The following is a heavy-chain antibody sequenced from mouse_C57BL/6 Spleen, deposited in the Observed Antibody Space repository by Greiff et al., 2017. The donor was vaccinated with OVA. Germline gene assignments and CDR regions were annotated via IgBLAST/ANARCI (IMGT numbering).Heavy chain of an antibody. Sequence: QVQLQQPGTELVKPGASVKLSCKASGYTFTSYWMHWVKQRPGQGLEWIGNIKPSNGGTNYNEKFKSKATLTVDKSSSTAYMQLSSLTSEDSAVYYCARKGLYGSSYGYAMDYWGQGTSVTVAS. CDR2: IKPSNGGT. CDR1: GYTFTSYW. J-gene: IGHJ4*01. V-gene: IGHV1-53*01. CDR3: ARKGLYGSSYGYAMDY. D-gene: IGHD1-1*01.